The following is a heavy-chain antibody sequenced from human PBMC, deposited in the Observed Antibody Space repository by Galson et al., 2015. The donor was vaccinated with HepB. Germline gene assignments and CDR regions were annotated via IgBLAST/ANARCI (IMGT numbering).Heavy chain of an antibody. CDR3: ARGGSELWPTYYGY. V-gene: IGHV3-66*02. CDR2: IYSGGST. D-gene: IGHD5-18*01. Sequence: SLRLSCAASGFTVSSNYMSWVRQAPGKGLEWVSVIYSGGSTYYADSVKGRFTISRDNSKNTLCLQMNSLRAEDTAVYYCARGGSELWPTYYGYWGQGTLVTVSS. J-gene: IGHJ4*02. CDR1: GFTVSSNY.